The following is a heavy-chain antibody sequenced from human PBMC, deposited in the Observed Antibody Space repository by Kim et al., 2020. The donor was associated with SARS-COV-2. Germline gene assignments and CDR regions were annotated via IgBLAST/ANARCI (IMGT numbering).Heavy chain of an antibody. CDR2: DGGSQ. Sequence: DGGSQSYAASGKDRFNISRDNAQNTLYLQVNSLRADDTALYYCVRGAFDIWGQGTMVTVSS. CDR3: VRGAFDI. V-gene: IGHV3-74*01. J-gene: IGHJ3*02.